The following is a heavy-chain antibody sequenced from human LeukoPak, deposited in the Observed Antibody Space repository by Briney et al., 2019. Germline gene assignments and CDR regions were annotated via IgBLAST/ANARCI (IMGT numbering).Heavy chain of an antibody. CDR2: INKDGAIT. Sequence: GGSLRLSCAASGFTFSNYWMHWVRQAPGEGLVWVSRINKDGAITDYADSVKGRFTISRDNAKNTLYLQMNSLRVEDTAVYYCVRLLDLDFWGQGTLVTVSS. CDR3: VRLLDLDF. D-gene: IGHD3-3*01. V-gene: IGHV3-74*01. J-gene: IGHJ4*02. CDR1: GFTFSNYW.